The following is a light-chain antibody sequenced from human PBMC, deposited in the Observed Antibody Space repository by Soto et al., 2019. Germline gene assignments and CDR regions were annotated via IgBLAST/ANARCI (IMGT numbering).Light chain of an antibody. CDR2: DAS. V-gene: IGKV3D-20*02. CDR3: QQRSIWPLT. CDR1: QTVTSNY. Sequence: EIVLTQSPGTLSSSPGQRATLSCRASQTVTSNYLAWYQQKPGQAPRLLIYDASNRATGIPARFSGSGSGTDFTLTISSLEAEDFAVYYCQQRSIWPLTFGQGTRLEIK. J-gene: IGKJ5*01.